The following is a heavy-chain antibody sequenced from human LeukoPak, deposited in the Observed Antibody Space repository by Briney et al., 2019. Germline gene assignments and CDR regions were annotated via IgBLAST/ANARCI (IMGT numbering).Heavy chain of an antibody. Sequence: SETLSLTCAVYGGSFSGYYWSWIRQPPGKGLEWIGEIIHRGSTNYNPSLKSRLTISVDTSKNQFSLKLSSVTAADTAVYYCAREGDYYDTSGTLDYWGQGTLVTVSS. CDR3: AREGDYYDTSGTLDY. D-gene: IGHD3-22*01. J-gene: IGHJ4*02. V-gene: IGHV4-34*12. CDR1: GGSFSGYY. CDR2: IIHRGST.